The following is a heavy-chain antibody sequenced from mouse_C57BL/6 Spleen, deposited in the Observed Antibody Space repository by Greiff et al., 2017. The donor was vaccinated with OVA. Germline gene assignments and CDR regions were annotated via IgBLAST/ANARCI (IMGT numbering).Heavy chain of an antibody. V-gene: IGHV5-17*01. CDR3: ARGDNY. J-gene: IGHJ2*01. D-gene: IGHD3-3*01. Sequence: EVQLQESGGGLVKPGGSLTLSCAASGFTFSDYGMHWVRQAPEKGLEWVAYISSGSSTIYYADTVTGRFTIARDNAKNTLCLQMTSLRSEDTAMYYCARGDNYWGQGTTLTVSS. CDR1: GFTFSDYG. CDR2: ISSGSSTI.